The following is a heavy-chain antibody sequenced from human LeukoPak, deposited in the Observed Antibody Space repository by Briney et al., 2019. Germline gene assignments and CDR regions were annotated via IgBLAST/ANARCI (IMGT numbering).Heavy chain of an antibody. D-gene: IGHD1-1*01. CDR2: IIPILGIA. CDR1: GGTFSSYA. J-gene: IGHJ5*02. Sequence: SVKVSCKASGGTFSSYAISWVRQAPGQGLEWMGRIIPILGIANYAQKFQGRVMITADKSTSTAYMELSSLRSEDTAVYYCARGTTRGWFDPWGQGTLVTVSS. V-gene: IGHV1-69*04. CDR3: ARGTTRGWFDP.